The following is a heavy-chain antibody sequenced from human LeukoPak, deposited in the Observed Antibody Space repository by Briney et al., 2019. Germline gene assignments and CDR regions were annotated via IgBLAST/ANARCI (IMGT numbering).Heavy chain of an antibody. CDR3: ARVLTLRTGYFDY. CDR1: GYTFTGYY. D-gene: IGHD1-1*01. V-gene: IGHV1-2*02. Sequence: ASVKVSCKASGYTFTGYYVHWVRQAPGQGLEWMGWINPNSGGTNYAQKFQGRVTMTRDTSISTAYMELSRLRSDDTAVYYCARVLTLRTGYFDYWGQGTLVTVSS. J-gene: IGHJ4*02. CDR2: INPNSGGT.